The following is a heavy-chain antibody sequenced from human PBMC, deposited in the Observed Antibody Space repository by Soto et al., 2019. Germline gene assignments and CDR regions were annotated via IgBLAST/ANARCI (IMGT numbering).Heavy chain of an antibody. Sequence: QVQLVQSGAEVKKPGSSVKVSCKAPGGTFSSYAISWVRQAPGQGLEWMGGIIPIFGTANYAHKFQGRVTITADESTSTAYMVLSSMRSEDTAVYYCARVVVAASSLYYYYGMDVWGQGTTVTVSS. CDR1: GGTFSSYA. D-gene: IGHD2-15*01. CDR2: IIPIFGTA. V-gene: IGHV1-69*01. CDR3: ARVVVAASSLYYYYGMDV. J-gene: IGHJ6*02.